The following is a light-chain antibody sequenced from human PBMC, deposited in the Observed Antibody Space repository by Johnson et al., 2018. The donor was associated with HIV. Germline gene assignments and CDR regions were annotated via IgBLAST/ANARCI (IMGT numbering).Light chain of an antibody. CDR1: SSNIGNNY. Sequence: QSILTQPPSVSAAPGQKVTISCSGSSSNIGNNYVSWYQQLPGTAPKLLIYENNNRPSGFHDRFSGSKSGTSATLDITGLQTGDEADYYCGTWDSSLSVYVFGTGTKVTVL. V-gene: IGLV1-51*02. CDR2: ENN. CDR3: GTWDSSLSVYV. J-gene: IGLJ1*01.